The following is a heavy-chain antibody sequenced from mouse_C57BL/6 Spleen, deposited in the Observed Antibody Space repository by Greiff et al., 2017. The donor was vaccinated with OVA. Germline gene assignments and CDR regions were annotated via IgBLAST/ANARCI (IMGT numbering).Heavy chain of an antibody. D-gene: IGHD3-3*01. CDR3: AGRDDAMDY. CDR1: GYAFTNYL. Sequence: QVQLQQSGAELVRPGTSVKVSCKASGYAFTNYLIEWVKQRPGQGLEWIGVINPGSGGTNYNEKFKGKATLTADKSSSTAYMQLSSLTSEDSAVYFCAGRDDAMDYWGQGTSATVSS. V-gene: IGHV1-54*01. CDR2: INPGSGGT. J-gene: IGHJ4*01.